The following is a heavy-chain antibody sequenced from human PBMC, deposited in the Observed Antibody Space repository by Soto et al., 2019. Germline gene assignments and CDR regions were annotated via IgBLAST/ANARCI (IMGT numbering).Heavy chain of an antibody. CDR3: AKDRDSSGWTLAY. V-gene: IGHV3-30*18. D-gene: IGHD6-19*01. Sequence: PGGSLRLSCAASGFTFSSYGMHWVRQAPGKGLEWVAVISYDGSNKYYADSVKGRFTISRDNSKNTLYLQMNSLRAEDTAVYYCAKDRDSSGWTLAYWGQGTLVTVSS. CDR2: ISYDGSNK. J-gene: IGHJ4*02. CDR1: GFTFSSYG.